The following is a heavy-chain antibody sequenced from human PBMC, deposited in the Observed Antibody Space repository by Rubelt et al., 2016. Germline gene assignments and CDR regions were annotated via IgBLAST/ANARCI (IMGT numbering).Heavy chain of an antibody. CDR3: ARDHSSGWYLEGFFDY. V-gene: IGHV4-38-2*02. CDR2: IYHSGST. D-gene: IGHD6-19*01. CDR1: GYSISSGYY. J-gene: IGHJ4*02. Sequence: QVQLQESGPGLVKPSETLSLTCTVSGYSISSGYYWGWIRQPPGKGLEWIGSIYHSGSTDYKPSLKSRVTISVDTSKNQFCLKLSSVTAADTAVYYCARDHSSGWYLEGFFDYWGQGTLVTVSS.